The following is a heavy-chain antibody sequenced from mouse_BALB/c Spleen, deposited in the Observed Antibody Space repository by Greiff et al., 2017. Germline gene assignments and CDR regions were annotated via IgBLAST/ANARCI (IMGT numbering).Heavy chain of an antibody. CDR1: GFTFSDYY. J-gene: IGHJ4*01. V-gene: IGHV5-4*02. Sequence: DVKLVESGGGLVKPGGSLKLSCAASGFTFSDYYMYWVRQTPEKRLEWVATISDGGSYTYYPDSVKGRFTISRDNAKNNLYLQMSSLKSEDTAMYYCARDYYYGSSPFYAMDYWGQGTSVTVSS. D-gene: IGHD1-1*01. CDR2: ISDGGSYT. CDR3: ARDYYYGSSPFYAMDY.